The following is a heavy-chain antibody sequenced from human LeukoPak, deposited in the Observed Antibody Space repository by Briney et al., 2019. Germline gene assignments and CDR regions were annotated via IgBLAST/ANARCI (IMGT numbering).Heavy chain of an antibody. CDR1: GFTFDDYA. J-gene: IGHJ5*02. CDR3: AKADFRGLYNWFDP. Sequence: PGGFLRLSCAASGFTFDDYAMHWVRQAPGKGLEWVSGISWNSGSIGYADSVKGRFTISRDNAKNSLYLQMNSRRAEDTALYYCAKADFRGLYNWFDPWGQGTLVTVSS. D-gene: IGHD2/OR15-2a*01. V-gene: IGHV3-9*01. CDR2: ISWNSGSI.